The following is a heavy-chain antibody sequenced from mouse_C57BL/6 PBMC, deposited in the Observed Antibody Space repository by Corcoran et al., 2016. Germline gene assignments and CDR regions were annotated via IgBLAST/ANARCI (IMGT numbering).Heavy chain of an antibody. J-gene: IGHJ1*03. CDR2: INPNNGGT. CDR1: GYTFTDYY. Sequence: EVQLQQSGPELVKPGASVKISCKASGYTFTDYYMNWVKQSHGKSLEWIGDINPNNGGTSYNQKFKGKATLTVDKSSSTAYMELRSLTSEDSAVYYCARIVYFDVWGTGTTVTVSS. D-gene: IGHD2-12*01. CDR3: ARIVYFDV. V-gene: IGHV1-26*01.